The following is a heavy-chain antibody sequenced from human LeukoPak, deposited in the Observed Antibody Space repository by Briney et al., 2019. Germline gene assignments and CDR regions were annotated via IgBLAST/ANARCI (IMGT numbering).Heavy chain of an antibody. CDR2: ISYDGSDK. D-gene: IGHD3-10*01. J-gene: IGHJ3*02. V-gene: IGHV3-30*03. CDR1: GFTFSSYG. Sequence: PGRSLRLSCAASGFTFSSYGMHWVRQAPGKGLEWVALISYDGSDKYYADSLKGRFTISRDNSKNTLYLQMNSLRPEDTAVYFCARENGMVGGVIEDAFDIWGQGTMVIVSS. CDR3: ARENGMVGGVIEDAFDI.